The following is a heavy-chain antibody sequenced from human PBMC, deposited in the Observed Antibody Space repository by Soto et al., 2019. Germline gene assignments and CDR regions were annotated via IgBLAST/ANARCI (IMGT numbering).Heavy chain of an antibody. CDR1: GGTFSSYA. D-gene: IGHD2-2*01. CDR2: IIPISDTT. V-gene: IGHV1-69*01. J-gene: IGHJ6*01. CDR3: ARSQGSSTSLEIYYYYYYGMDV. Sequence: QVQLVQSGAEVKNPGSSVKVSCKASGGTFSSYAISWVRQAPGQGLEWMGGIIPISDTTNSAQKFQGRVTITADESTSTAYMELSSQRSEDTAVYYCARSQGSSTSLEIYYYYYYGMDVWGQGTTVTVSS.